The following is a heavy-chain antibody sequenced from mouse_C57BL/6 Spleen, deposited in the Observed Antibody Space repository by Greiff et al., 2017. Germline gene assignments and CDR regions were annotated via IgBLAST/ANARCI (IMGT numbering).Heavy chain of an antibody. J-gene: IGHJ3*01. CDR1: GYTFTSYW. V-gene: IGHV1-59*01. D-gene: IGHD2-5*01. CDR2: IDPSDSYT. Sequence: QVQLQQPGAELVRPGTSVKLSCKASGYTFTSYWMHWVKQRPGQGLEWIGVIDPSDSYTNYNQKFKGKATLTVDTSSSTAYMQLSSLTSEDSAVYYCARGGGNYSKSFAYWGQGTLVTVTA. CDR3: ARGGGNYSKSFAY.